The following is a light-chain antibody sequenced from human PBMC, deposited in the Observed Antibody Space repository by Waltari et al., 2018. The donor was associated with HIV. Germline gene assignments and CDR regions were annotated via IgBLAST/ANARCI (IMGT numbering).Light chain of an antibody. CDR3: QQYNNWPPNT. J-gene: IGKJ2*01. CDR1: QTVSTK. V-gene: IGKV3-15*01. Sequence: VMTQSPATLSVSPGERATLSCRASQTVSTKLAWYQQKPGQAPRLLIYGASTRAPGLPARFSGSGSGTEFTLTISNLQSEDSAVCYCQQYNNWPPNTFGQGTKLEIK. CDR2: GAS.